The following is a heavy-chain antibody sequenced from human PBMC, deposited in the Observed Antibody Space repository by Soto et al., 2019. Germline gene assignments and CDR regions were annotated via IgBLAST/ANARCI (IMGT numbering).Heavy chain of an antibody. D-gene: IGHD6-19*01. CDR2: IWYDGNTK. Sequence: PGGSLRLSCAASGFTFNTCGFNWVRQAPGKGLEWVAVIWYDGNTKYYADSVKGRFTISRDNLKNTLYLQMNSLTAEDTAVYYCASPLVAPVAGPYYYGMDVWGQGTTVTVSS. J-gene: IGHJ6*02. CDR3: ASPLVAPVAGPYYYGMDV. V-gene: IGHV3-33*01. CDR1: GFTFNTCG.